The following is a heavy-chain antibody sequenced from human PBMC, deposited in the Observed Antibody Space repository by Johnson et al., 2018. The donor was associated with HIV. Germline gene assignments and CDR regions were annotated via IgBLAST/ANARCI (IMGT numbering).Heavy chain of an antibody. D-gene: IGHD2-2*01. CDR3: ARETGDPVVPAARDAFDI. V-gene: IGHV3-30-3*01. CDR1: GFTFSDYD. J-gene: IGHJ3*02. CDR2: MSYEGINK. Sequence: QVPLVESGGGVLQPGRSLRLSCSASGFTFSDYDMSWVRQAPGKGLEWVAVMSYEGINKYYADSVKGRFTLSRDNAKNSLYLQMNSLRAEDTAVYYCARETGDPVVPAARDAFDIWGQGTMVTVSS.